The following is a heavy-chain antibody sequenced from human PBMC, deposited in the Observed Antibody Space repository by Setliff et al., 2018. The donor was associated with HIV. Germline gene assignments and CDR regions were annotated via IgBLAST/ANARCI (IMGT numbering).Heavy chain of an antibody. V-gene: IGHV1-18*01. CDR2: ISAYNGNT. CDR1: GYTFTSYG. CDR3: ARDRSIFMTFGGGNDAFDI. Sequence: GASVKVSCKASGYTFTSYGISWVRQAPGQGLEWMGWISAYNGNTNYAQKFQGRVTMTTDTSTTTAYMELRSLRSDDTAVYYCARDRSIFMTFGGGNDAFDIWGQGTMVTVSS. J-gene: IGHJ3*02. D-gene: IGHD3-16*01.